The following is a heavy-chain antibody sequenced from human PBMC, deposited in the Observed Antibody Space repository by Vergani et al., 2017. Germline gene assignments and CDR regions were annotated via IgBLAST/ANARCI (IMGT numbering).Heavy chain of an antibody. CDR3: ARDLRDFWSGTGWFDP. CDR2: ISSSSSYI. CDR1: GFTFSSYS. Sequence: VQLVESGGGVVQPGRSLRLSCAASGFTFSSYSMNWVRQAPGKGLEWVSSISSSSSYIYYADSVKGRFTISRDNAKNSLYLQMNSLRAEDTAVYYCARDLRDFWSGTGWFDPWGQGTLVTVSS. J-gene: IGHJ5*02. D-gene: IGHD3-3*01. V-gene: IGHV3-21*01.